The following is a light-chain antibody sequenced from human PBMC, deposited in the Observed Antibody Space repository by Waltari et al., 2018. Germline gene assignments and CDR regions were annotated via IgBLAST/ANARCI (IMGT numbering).Light chain of an antibody. J-gene: IGLJ2*01. V-gene: IGLV1-40*01. CDR1: SSNIGAGYD. CDR2: GNN. CDR3: QSYDRSLSGSI. Sequence: QSVLTQPPSVSGAPGQWVTISCTGSSSNIGAGYDVHWYQQLPGTAPKLLIYGNNNRPSGVPDRFSGSKSGTSASLASTGLQAEDEADYYCQSYDRSLSGSIFGGGTKLTVL.